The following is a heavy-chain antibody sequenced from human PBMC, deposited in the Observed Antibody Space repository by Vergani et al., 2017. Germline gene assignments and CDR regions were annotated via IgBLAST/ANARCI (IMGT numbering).Heavy chain of an antibody. CDR1: GGSFSGYY. D-gene: IGHD3-10*01. CDR2: INHSGST. J-gene: IGHJ2*01. Sequence: QVQLQQWGAGLLKPSETLSLTCAVYGGSFSGYYWSWIRQPPGKGLEWIGEINHSGSTNYNPSLKSRVTISVDTSKNQFSLKLCSVTAADTAVYYCARGRITMVRGVMRYFDLWGRGTLVTVSS. V-gene: IGHV4-34*01. CDR3: ARGRITMVRGVMRYFDL.